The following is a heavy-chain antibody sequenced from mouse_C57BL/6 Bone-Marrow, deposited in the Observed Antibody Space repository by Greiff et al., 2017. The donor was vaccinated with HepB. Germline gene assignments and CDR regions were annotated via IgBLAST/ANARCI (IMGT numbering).Heavy chain of an antibody. CDR3: ARGGLYYSNSLAMDY. Sequence: QVQLQQSGAELAKPGASVKLSCKASGYTFTSYWMHWVKQRPGQGLEWIGYINPSSGYTKYNQKFKDKATLTADKSSSPTYMQLSSLTYADSAVYDCARGGLYYSNSLAMDYWGQGTSVTVSS. J-gene: IGHJ4*01. D-gene: IGHD2-5*01. CDR2: INPSSGYT. V-gene: IGHV1-7*01. CDR1: GYTFTSYW.